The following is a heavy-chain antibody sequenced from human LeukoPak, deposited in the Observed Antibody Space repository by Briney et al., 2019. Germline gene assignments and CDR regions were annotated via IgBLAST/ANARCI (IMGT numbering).Heavy chain of an antibody. Sequence: GGSLRLSCAASGFTLSNYWMNWVRQVPGKGLVWVSRILGDGVTTNYADSVKGRFTISRDNAKNTLYLQMNSLRAEDTAVYYCARGEPGKIAATVLDYWGQGTLVTVSS. CDR1: GFTLSNYW. CDR3: ARGEPGKIAATVLDY. CDR2: ILGDGVTT. D-gene: IGHD6-13*01. V-gene: IGHV3-74*01. J-gene: IGHJ4*02.